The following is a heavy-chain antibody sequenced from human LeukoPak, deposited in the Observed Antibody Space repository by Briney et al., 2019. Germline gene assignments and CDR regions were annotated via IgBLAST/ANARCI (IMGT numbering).Heavy chain of an antibody. CDR3: ARNLGSGWYYDY. V-gene: IGHV4-59*08. CDR2: MYYSGST. J-gene: IGHJ4*02. CDR1: GGSISSYY. D-gene: IGHD6-19*01. Sequence: SETLSLTCTVPGGSISSYYWSWIRQPPGKGLKWIGYMYYSGSTNYNPSLRSRVTISVDTSKNQFSLKLSSVTAADTAVYYCARNLGSGWYYDYWGQGILVAVSS.